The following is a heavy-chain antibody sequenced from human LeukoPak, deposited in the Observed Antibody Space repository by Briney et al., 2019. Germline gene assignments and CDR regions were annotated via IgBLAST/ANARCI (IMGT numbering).Heavy chain of an antibody. CDR3: ARHYSGYFDY. CDR1: GGSFSGYY. J-gene: IGHJ4*02. CDR2: INHSGST. V-gene: IGHV4-34*01. D-gene: IGHD3-10*01. Sequence: KPSETLSLTCAVYGGSFSGYYWSWIRQPPGKGLEWIGEINHSGSTNYNPSLKSRVTISVDTSKNQFSLKLSSVTAADTAVYYCARHYSGYFDYWGQGTLVTVSS.